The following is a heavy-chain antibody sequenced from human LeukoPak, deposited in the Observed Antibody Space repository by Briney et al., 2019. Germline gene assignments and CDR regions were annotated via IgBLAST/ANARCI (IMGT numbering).Heavy chain of an antibody. J-gene: IGHJ4*02. V-gene: IGHV3-23*01. CDR3: AKGSVPATDFDY. Sequence: GGSLRLSCAASGFAFSSYAMSWVRQAPGKGLEWVSAISGSGGSTYYADSVKGRFTISRDNSKNTLYLQMNSLRAEDTAVYYCAKGSVPATDFDYWGQGTLVTVSS. D-gene: IGHD2-2*01. CDR2: ISGSGGST. CDR1: GFAFSSYA.